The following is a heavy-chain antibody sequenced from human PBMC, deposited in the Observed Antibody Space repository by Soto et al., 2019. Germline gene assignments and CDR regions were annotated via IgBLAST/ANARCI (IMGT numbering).Heavy chain of an antibody. J-gene: IGHJ4*02. Sequence: QVQLQESGPGLVKHSGTLSLTCTVSGASINNGNDYLTWIRQHPGKGLEWIGHVHYSGSIHYNPSLESRLTMSINTSKNQVFLELSSVNVAVTAVYYCLRGTDLYKCGFWGQGTLFTVAS. CDR3: LRGTDLYKCGF. D-gene: IGHD2-8*02. CDR2: VHYSGSI. CDR1: GASINNGNDY. V-gene: IGHV4-31*03.